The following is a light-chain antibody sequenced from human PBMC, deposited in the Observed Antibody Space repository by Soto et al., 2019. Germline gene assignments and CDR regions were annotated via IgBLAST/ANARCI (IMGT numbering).Light chain of an antibody. V-gene: IGLV1-51*01. CDR1: NTNIGNHF. CDR2: DND. CDR3: SSYAGSNV. Sequence: QSVLTQPPSLFAAPGQNVTISCSGSNTNIGNHFVSWYQQLPGTAPRLLIYDNDNRPSGIPDRFSGSKSGTSASLGITGLQTGDEADYYCSSYAGSNVFGTGTKLTVL. J-gene: IGLJ1*01.